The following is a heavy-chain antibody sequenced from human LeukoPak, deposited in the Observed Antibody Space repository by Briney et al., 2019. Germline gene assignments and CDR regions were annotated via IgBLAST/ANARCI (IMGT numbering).Heavy chain of an antibody. Sequence: ASVKVSCKASGYTFTGYYMHWVRQAPGQGLEWMGWINPNSGGTNYAQKFQGRVTMTRDTSISTAYMELSRLRSDDTAVYYCARDALGVAGTYYYYYMDVWGKGTTVTISS. CDR1: GYTFTGYY. CDR3: ARDALGVAGTYYYYYMDV. CDR2: INPNSGGT. D-gene: IGHD6-19*01. V-gene: IGHV1-2*02. J-gene: IGHJ6*03.